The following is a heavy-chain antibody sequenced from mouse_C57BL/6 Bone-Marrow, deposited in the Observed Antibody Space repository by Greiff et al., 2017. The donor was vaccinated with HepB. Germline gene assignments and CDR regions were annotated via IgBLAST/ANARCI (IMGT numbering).Heavy chain of an antibody. V-gene: IGHV5-15*01. CDR1: GFTFSDYG. CDR3: ARHPCYYGSSCYWYFDV. J-gene: IGHJ1*03. Sequence: EVQRVESGGGLVQPGGSLKLSCAASGFTFSDYGMAWVRQAPRKGPEWVAFISNLAYSIYYADTVTGRFTISRENAKNTLDLEISSLRSEDKAMYYCARHPCYYGSSCYWYFDVWGTGTTVTVSS. CDR2: ISNLAYSI. D-gene: IGHD1-1*01.